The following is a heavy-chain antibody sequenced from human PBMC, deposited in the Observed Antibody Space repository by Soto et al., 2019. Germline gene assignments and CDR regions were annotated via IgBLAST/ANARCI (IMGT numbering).Heavy chain of an antibody. V-gene: IGHV3-23*01. Sequence: EVQLLESGGGLVQPGGSLTLSCATSGFTFSSYAMVWVRQPAGKGLKWLASISNNGDTAYYADSVKGRFTISRGNSENTLYLQMNGLRADDTALYFCAKSRVFIGAIVTLLDSWGQGTQVTVSS. D-gene: IGHD3-16*02. CDR1: GFTFSSYA. J-gene: IGHJ4*02. CDR3: AKSRVFIGAIVTLLDS. CDR2: ISNNGDTA.